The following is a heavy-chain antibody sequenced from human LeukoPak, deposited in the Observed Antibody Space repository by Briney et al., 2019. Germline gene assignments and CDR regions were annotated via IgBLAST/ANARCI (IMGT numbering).Heavy chain of an antibody. J-gene: IGHJ6*03. CDR3: AGVSPPPAAGSDYYYMDV. CDR2: VNEDDSEK. D-gene: IGHD6-13*01. Sequence: GGSLRLSCAASGFTFSSYAMSWVRQAPGKGLEWVATVNEDDSEKYYVASMEGRFTISRDNVKNSLYLQMNSLRAEDTAVYYCAGVSPPPAAGSDYYYMDVWGKGTTIIVSS. CDR1: GFTFSSYA. V-gene: IGHV3-7*01.